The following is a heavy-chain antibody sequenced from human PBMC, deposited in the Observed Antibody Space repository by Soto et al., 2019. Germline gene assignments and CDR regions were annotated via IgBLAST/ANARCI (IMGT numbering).Heavy chain of an antibody. CDR2: INPNSGGT. J-gene: IGHJ5*02. CDR1: GYTFTGYY. D-gene: IGHD6-13*01. Sequence: GASVKVSCKASGYTFTGYYMHWVRQAPGQGLEWMGWINPNSGGTDYAQKFQGWVTMTRDTSISTAYMELSRLRSDDTAVYYCARGGSSSLNWFDPWGQGTLVTVSS. V-gene: IGHV1-2*04. CDR3: ARGGSSSLNWFDP.